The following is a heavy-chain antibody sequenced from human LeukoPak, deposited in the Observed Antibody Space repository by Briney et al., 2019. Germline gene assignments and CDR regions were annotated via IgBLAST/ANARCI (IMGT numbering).Heavy chain of an antibody. CDR3: ARVAYQLPPVDYYYYMDV. D-gene: IGHD2-2*01. V-gene: IGHV1-69*13. Sequence: SVKVSCKASGGTFSSYAISWVRQAPGQGLEWMGGIIPIFGTANYAQKFQGRVTITADESTSTAYMELSSLRSEDTAVYYCARVAYQLPPVDYYYYMDVWGKGTTVTVSS. CDR1: GGTFSSYA. J-gene: IGHJ6*03. CDR2: IIPIFGTA.